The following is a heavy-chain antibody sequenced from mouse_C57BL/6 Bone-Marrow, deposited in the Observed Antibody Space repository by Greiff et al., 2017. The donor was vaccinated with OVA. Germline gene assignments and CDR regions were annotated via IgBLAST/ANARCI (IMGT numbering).Heavy chain of an antibody. CDR1: GYTFTSYW. D-gene: IGHD4-1*01. Sequence: QVQLQQPGAELVKPGASVKLSCKASGYTFTSYWMQWVKQRPGQGLEWIGEIDPSDSYTNYNQKFKGKATLTVDTSSSTAYMQLSSLTSEDSAVYHCASSNWDGAYWGQGTLVTVSA. CDR3: ASSNWDGAY. CDR2: IDPSDSYT. J-gene: IGHJ3*01. V-gene: IGHV1-50*01.